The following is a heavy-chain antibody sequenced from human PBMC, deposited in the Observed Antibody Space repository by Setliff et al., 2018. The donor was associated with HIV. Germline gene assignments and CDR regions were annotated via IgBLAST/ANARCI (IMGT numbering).Heavy chain of an antibody. J-gene: IGHJ6*03. V-gene: IGHV4-61*02. CDR2: IYTGGST. Sequence: PSETLSLTCTVSDDSISSSSYYWSWIRQPAGKGLEWIGRIYTGGSTNYNPSLKSRVTISIDTSKNQFSLRLSSVTAADTAVYFCASSSWYYYHYYYLDAWGKGTTVTVSS. CDR1: DDSISSSSYY. CDR3: ASSSWYYYHYYYLDA. D-gene: IGHD6-13*01.